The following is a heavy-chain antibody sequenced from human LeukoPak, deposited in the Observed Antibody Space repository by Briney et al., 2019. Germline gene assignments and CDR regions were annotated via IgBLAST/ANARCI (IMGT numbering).Heavy chain of an antibody. V-gene: IGHV1-3*01. J-gene: IGHJ4*02. CDR1: GYTFTSYA. CDR2: INAGNGNT. CDR3: ARAPTYYDILTGP. D-gene: IGHD3-9*01. Sequence: ASVKVSCKASGYTFTSYAMHWVRQAPGQRLEWMGWINAGNGNTKYSQKFQGRVTITRDTSASTAYMELSSLRSEDTAVYYCARAPTYYDILTGPWGQGTLATVSS.